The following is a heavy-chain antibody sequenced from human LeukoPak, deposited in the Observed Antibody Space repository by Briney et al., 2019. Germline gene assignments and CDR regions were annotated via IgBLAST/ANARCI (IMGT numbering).Heavy chain of an antibody. Sequence: TSETLSLTCTVSGGSISSSSYYWGWIRQPPGKGLEWIGSIYYSGSTYYNPSLKSRVTISVDTSKNQFSLKLSSVTAADTAVYYCARQLRVRGVKPPFDPWGQGTLVTVSS. CDR2: IYYSGST. V-gene: IGHV4-39*01. CDR1: GGSISSSSYY. J-gene: IGHJ5*02. D-gene: IGHD3-10*01. CDR3: ARQLRVRGVKPPFDP.